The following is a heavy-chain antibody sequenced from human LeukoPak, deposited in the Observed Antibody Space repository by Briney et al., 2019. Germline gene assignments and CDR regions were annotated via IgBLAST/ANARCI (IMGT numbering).Heavy chain of an antibody. CDR2: VSSSSSYI. J-gene: IGHJ6*02. CDR3: ARDAPPVRVVATHYYYYYGMDV. CDR1: GFTFSSYS. V-gene: IGHV3-21*01. Sequence: GGSLRLSCAASGFTFSSYSMNWVRQAPGKGLEWVSSVSSSSSYIYYADSVKGRFTISRDNAKNSLYLQMNSLRAEDTAVYYCARDAPPVRVVATHYYYYYGMDVWGHGTTVTVSS. D-gene: IGHD5-12*01.